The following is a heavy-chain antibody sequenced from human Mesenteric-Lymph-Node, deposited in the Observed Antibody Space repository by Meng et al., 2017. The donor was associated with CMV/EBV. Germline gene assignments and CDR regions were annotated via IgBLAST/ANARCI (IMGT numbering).Heavy chain of an antibody. V-gene: IGHV3-20*03. Sequence: FIFDDYGMSWVRQAPGEGLEWVSGINWNGGSTGYADSVKGRFTISRDNAKNSLYLQMNSLRAEDTALYYCARGQLYGGNFLSTGYFDLWGRGTLVTVSS. CDR2: INWNGGST. CDR1: FIFDDYG. D-gene: IGHD4/OR15-4a*01. CDR3: ARGQLYGGNFLSTGYFDL. J-gene: IGHJ2*01.